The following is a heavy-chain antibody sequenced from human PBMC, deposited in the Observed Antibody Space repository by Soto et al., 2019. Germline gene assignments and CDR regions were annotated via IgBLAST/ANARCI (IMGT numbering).Heavy chain of an antibody. V-gene: IGHV1-69*01. D-gene: IGHD3-22*01. CDR1: GGTFSSYA. CDR2: IIPIFGTA. Sequence: QVQLVQSGAEVKKPGSSVKVSCKASGGTFSSYAISWVRQAPGQGLEWMGGIIPIFGTANYAQKFQGRVTITADESTSTAYMDLSSLRSEDTAVYYCARAEDYYDSSGYYPLDYWGQGTLVTVSS. CDR3: ARAEDYYDSSGYYPLDY. J-gene: IGHJ4*02.